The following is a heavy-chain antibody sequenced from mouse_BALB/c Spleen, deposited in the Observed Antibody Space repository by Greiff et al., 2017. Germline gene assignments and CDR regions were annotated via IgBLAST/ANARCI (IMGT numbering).Heavy chain of an antibody. CDR2: ISYSGST. V-gene: IGHV3-2*02. CDR3: ARATAIYFDY. J-gene: IGHJ2*01. CDR1: GYSITSDYA. Sequence: DVKLQESGPGLVKPSQSLSLTCTVTGYSITSDYAWNWIRQFPGNKLEWMGYISYSGSTSYNPSLKSRISITRDTSKNQFFLQLNSVTTEDTATYYCARATAIYFDYWGQGTTLTVSS. D-gene: IGHD1-2*01.